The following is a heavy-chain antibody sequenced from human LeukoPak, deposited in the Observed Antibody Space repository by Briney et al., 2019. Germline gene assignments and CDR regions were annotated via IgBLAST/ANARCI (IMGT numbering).Heavy chain of an antibody. CDR1: GFTFSSYS. D-gene: IGHD3-10*01. J-gene: IGHJ4*02. Sequence: PGGSLRLSCAASGFTFSSYSMNWVRQAPGKGLEWVSSISSGSGYIHYADSVKGRFTISRDNAKKSLYLQMNSLRAEDTAVYYCARDGLGIDYWGQGTLVTVSP. CDR3: ARDGLGIDY. V-gene: IGHV3-21*01. CDR2: ISSGSGYI.